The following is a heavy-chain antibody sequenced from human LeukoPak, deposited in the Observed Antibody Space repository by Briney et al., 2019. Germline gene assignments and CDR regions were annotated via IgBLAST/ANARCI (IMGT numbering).Heavy chain of an antibody. Sequence: SETLSLTCAVYGGSFSGYYWSWIRQPPGKGLEWIGEINHSGSTNYNPSLKSRVTISVDTSKNQFSLKLSSVTAADTAVYYCARGLYCSSTSCDYHWFDPWGQGTLVTVSP. J-gene: IGHJ5*02. CDR3: ARGLYCSSTSCDYHWFDP. V-gene: IGHV4-34*01. CDR1: GGSFSGYY. D-gene: IGHD2-2*01. CDR2: INHSGST.